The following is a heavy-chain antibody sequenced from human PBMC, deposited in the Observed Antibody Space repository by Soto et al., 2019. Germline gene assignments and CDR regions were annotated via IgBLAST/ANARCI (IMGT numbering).Heavy chain of an antibody. V-gene: IGHV1-2*02. Sequence: AASVKVSFKASGYALTGSHMQWVRQAPGQGPEWMGWINPKSGGTNYAQKFQGRVTMTRETSISTAYMDLSSLTSEDTDVYYCERGNTAPADYWGQGTLVTVSS. J-gene: IGHJ4*02. CDR3: ERGNTAPADY. CDR2: INPKSGGT. CDR1: GYALTGSH.